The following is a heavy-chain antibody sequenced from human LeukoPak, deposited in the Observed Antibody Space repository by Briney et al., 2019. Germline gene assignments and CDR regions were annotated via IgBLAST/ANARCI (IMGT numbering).Heavy chain of an antibody. CDR3: ARRSDAFDI. V-gene: IGHV4-59*08. CDR2: IYYSGST. CDR1: DRSIYPYY. J-gene: IGHJ3*02. Sequence: PTHTHSLTHPSTDRSIYPYYWSSILPPPPYTLEWIGYIYYSGSTNYNPSLKSRVTISVDTSKNQFSLKLSSVTAADTAVYYCARRSDAFDIWGQGTMVTVSS.